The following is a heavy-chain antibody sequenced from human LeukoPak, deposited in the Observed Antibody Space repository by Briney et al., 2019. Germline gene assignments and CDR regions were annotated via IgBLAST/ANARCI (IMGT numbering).Heavy chain of an antibody. CDR1: GGSISSYY. J-gene: IGHJ4*02. Sequence: SETLSLTYTVSGGSISSYYWSWIRQPAGKGLEWIGRIYTSGSTNYNPSLKSRVTMSVDTSKNQFSLKLSSVTAADTAVYYCAGEFYYYDSSGFDYWGQGTLVTVSS. CDR2: IYTSGST. V-gene: IGHV4-4*07. D-gene: IGHD3-22*01. CDR3: AGEFYYYDSSGFDY.